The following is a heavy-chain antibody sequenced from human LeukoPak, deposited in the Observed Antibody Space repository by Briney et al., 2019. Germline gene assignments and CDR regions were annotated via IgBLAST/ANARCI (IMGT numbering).Heavy chain of an antibody. Sequence: PGGSLRLSCAASGFTFSTYTMNWVRQAPGSGLEWVSGITGSGGSTYYADSVKGRFTASRDNSKTTLYLQMNSLRAEDTAVYYCAKGNWGERLDWYFDLWGRGTLVTVSS. V-gene: IGHV3-23*01. CDR1: GFTFSTYT. D-gene: IGHD1-26*01. J-gene: IGHJ2*01. CDR3: AKGNWGERLDWYFDL. CDR2: ITGSGGST.